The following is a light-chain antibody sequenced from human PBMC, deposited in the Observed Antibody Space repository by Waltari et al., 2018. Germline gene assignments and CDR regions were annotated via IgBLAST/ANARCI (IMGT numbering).Light chain of an antibody. V-gene: IGLV2-23*02. CDR3: CSYAGSSWV. J-gene: IGLJ3*02. Sequence: QSALTQPASVSGSPGQSITISCTGTRSDVGSYNLFSWYQQHPGKAPKLMIYEVSKRPSGVSNRFSGSKSGNTVSLTISGLQAEDEADYYCCSYAGSSWVFGGGTKLTVL. CDR1: RSDVGSYNL. CDR2: EVS.